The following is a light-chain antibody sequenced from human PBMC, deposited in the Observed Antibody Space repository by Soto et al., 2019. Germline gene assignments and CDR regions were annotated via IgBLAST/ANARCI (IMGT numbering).Light chain of an antibody. J-gene: IGKJ2*01. CDR1: HSVSRY. CDR3: QQSYITPYT. V-gene: IGKV1-39*01. Sequence: DIQMTQSPSSLSASVGDSVTITCRASHSVSRYLNWYQHQPGKAPKLLIHAASSLQSGVPGRFSGSGSGTEFTLSIRSLQPEDFATYYCQQSYITPYTFGQGTKLEI. CDR2: AAS.